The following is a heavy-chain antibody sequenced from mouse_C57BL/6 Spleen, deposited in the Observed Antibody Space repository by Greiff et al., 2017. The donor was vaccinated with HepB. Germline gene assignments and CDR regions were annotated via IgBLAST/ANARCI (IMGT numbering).Heavy chain of an antibody. Sequence: VKLQQSGAELVKPGASVKLSCKASGYTFTEYTIHWVKQRSGQGLEWIGWFYPGSGSIKYTEKFKDKATLTADKSSSTVYMELSRLTSEDSAVYFCARHSRGHYGSSPAWFAYWGQGTLVTVSA. CDR3: ARHSRGHYGSSPAWFAY. D-gene: IGHD1-1*01. CDR1: GYTFTEYT. V-gene: IGHV1-62-2*01. CDR2: FYPGSGSI. J-gene: IGHJ3*01.